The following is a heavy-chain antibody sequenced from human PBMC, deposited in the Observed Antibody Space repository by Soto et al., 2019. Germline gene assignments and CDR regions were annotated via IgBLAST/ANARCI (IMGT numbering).Heavy chain of an antibody. J-gene: IGHJ3*02. CDR3: TKGGVGSTSNAFDI. CDR1: GFTFRSYG. Sequence: QVQLVESGGGVVQPGRSLRLSCAASGFTFRSYGMHWVRQAPAKGLEWVAAISYDGSNKYYADYVKGRFTISRDNSKNTLYLQMNSLSAEDTAVYYCTKGGVGSTSNAFDIWGQGTMVTVSS. CDR2: ISYDGSNK. V-gene: IGHV3-30*18. D-gene: IGHD1-26*01.